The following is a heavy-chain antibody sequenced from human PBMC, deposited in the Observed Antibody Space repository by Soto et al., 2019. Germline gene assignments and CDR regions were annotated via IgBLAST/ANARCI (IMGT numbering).Heavy chain of an antibody. V-gene: IGHV3-48*02. D-gene: IGHD5-12*01. Sequence: GGSLRLSCAASGFTFSSYSMNWVRQAPGKGLEWVSYISSSSSTIYYADSVKGRFTISRDNAKNSLYLQMNSLRDEYTAVYYCARDWRDGYTHGPDFWGQGTLVTVSS. CDR3: ARDWRDGYTHGPDF. CDR1: GFTFSSYS. J-gene: IGHJ4*02. CDR2: ISSSSSTI.